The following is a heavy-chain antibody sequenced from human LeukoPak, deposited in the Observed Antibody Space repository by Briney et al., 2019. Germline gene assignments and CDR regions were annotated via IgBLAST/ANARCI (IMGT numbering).Heavy chain of an antibody. V-gene: IGHV4-59*01. D-gene: IGHD2-2*01. Sequence: KPSETLSLTCAVYGGSFSGYYWSWIRQPPGKGLGWIGYIYYSGSTNYNPSLKSRVTISVDTSKNQFSLKLSSVTAADTAVYYCARETVVPADAFDIWGQGTMVTVSS. CDR1: GGSFSGYY. J-gene: IGHJ3*02. CDR2: IYYSGST. CDR3: ARETVVPADAFDI.